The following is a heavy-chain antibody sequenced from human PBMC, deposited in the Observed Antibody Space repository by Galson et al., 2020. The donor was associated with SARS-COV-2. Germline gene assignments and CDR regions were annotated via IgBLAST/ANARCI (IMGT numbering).Heavy chain of an antibody. CDR3: ASSYCGGDCYSRSNYYYGMDV. V-gene: IGHV1-2*04. D-gene: IGHD2-21*02. CDR1: GYTFTGYY. Sequence: ASVKVSCKASGYTFTGYYMHWVRQAPGQGLEWMGWINPNSGGTNYAQKFQGWVTMTRDTSISTAYMELSRLRSDDTAVYYCASSYCGGDCYSRSNYYYGMDVWGQGTTVTVSS. CDR2: INPNSGGT. J-gene: IGHJ6*02.